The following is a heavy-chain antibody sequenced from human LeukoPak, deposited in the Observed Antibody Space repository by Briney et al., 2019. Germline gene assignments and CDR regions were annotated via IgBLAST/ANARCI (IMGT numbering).Heavy chain of an antibody. V-gene: IGHV3-49*03. CDR3: TRDPGRYCRSTSCYIF. D-gene: IGHD2-2*02. Sequence: GGSLRLSCTASGFTFGDYAIRSFRQAPGKGMEWVGFIISKAYGETTEYAESVKGRFTISRDDSKSICYLQMNSLKTEDTAVYYCTRDPGRYCRSTSCYIFWGQGTLVTVSS. CDR1: GFTFGDYA. CDR2: IISKAYGETT. J-gene: IGHJ4*02.